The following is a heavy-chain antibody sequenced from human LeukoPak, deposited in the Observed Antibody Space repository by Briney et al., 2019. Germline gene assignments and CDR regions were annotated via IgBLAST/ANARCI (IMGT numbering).Heavy chain of an antibody. CDR1: GGSISSYY. CDR2: IYYSAST. V-gene: IGHV4-59*08. Sequence: PSETLSLTCTVSGGSISSYYWSWIRQPPGKGLEWIGYIYYSASTNYNPSLKSRVTISVDTSKNQFSLKLSSVTAADTAVYYCARVPITMVRGVIIRGIYGMDVWGQGTTVTVSS. J-gene: IGHJ6*02. CDR3: ARVPITMVRGVIIRGIYGMDV. D-gene: IGHD3-10*01.